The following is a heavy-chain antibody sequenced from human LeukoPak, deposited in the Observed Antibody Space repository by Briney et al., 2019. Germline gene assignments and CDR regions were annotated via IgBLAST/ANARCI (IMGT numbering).Heavy chain of an antibody. V-gene: IGHV3-66*02. CDR1: GVTSNY. CDR2: IYNGGTT. CDR3: AGGGEAARSLAY. J-gene: IGHJ4*02. Sequence: GGSLRLSCAASGVTSNYMTWVRQAPGKGLEWVSVIYNGGTTYYADSVKGRFTSSRDNSKSTLFVYLQMNSLRTDDTALYYCAGGGEAARSLAYWGQGALVTVSS. D-gene: IGHD6-6*01.